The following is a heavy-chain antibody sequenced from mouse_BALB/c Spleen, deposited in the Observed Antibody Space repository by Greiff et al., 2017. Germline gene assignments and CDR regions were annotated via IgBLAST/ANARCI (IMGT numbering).Heavy chain of an antibody. CDR3: ARKGGPYAMDY. CDR1: GYSITSDYA. Sequence: EVKLMESGPGLVKPSQSLSLTCTVTGYSITSDYAWNWIRQFPGNKLEWMGYISYSGSTSYNPSLKSRISITRDTSKNQFFLQLNSVTTEDTATYYCARKGGPYAMDYWGQGTSVTVSS. V-gene: IGHV3-2*02. CDR2: ISYSGST. J-gene: IGHJ4*01.